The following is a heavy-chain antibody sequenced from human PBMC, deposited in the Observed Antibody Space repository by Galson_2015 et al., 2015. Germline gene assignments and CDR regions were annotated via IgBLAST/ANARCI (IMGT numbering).Heavy chain of an antibody. CDR1: GFTLSNHY. CDR2: IEDFGSTI. Sequence: SLRLSCAASGFTLSNHYMSWIRQAPGKGLEWVSNIEDFGSTINYADSVKGRFTISRDNAKNSLYLQMTSLRAEDTAVYYCARNAFRNGYGSLALDHWGQGTLVTVSS. D-gene: IGHD3-3*01. CDR3: ARNAFRNGYGSLALDH. V-gene: IGHV3-11*01. J-gene: IGHJ4*02.